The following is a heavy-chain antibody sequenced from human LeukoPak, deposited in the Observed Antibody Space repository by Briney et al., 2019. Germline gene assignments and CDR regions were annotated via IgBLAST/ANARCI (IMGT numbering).Heavy chain of an antibody. D-gene: IGHD3-22*01. CDR3: ARDKKYDRSGCDY. CDR1: GNTFTSYG. Sequence: ASVKVSCKASGNTFTSYGISWVRQAPGQGLEWMGWISAYSGSTNSAQKFQDRVTMTTDRSTSTTYMELRSLTSDDTAVYYCARDKKYDRSGCDYWGQGTLVTDCS. J-gene: IGHJ4*02. CDR2: ISAYSGST. V-gene: IGHV1-18*01.